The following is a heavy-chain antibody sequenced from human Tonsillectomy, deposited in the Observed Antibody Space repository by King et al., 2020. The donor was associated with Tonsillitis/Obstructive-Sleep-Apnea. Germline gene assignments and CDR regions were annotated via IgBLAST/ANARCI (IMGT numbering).Heavy chain of an antibody. V-gene: IGHV2-5*02. J-gene: IGHJ3*02. D-gene: IGHD3-10*01. CDR1: GFSLSTGGVG. Sequence: TLKESGPTLVKPPQTLTLTCTFSGFSLSTGGVGVGWIRQPPGKALEWLALTYWDDDKFYTPSLRSRLSITKDTSKNQVVLTMTNMDPVDTATYYCARGSYDSGAFDIWGQGTMVTVSS. CDR3: ARGSYDSGAFDI. CDR2: TYWDDDK.